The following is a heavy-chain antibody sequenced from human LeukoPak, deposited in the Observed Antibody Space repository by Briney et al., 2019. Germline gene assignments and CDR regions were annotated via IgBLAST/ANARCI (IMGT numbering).Heavy chain of an antibody. J-gene: IGHJ5*02. CDR3: AREVGATNL. V-gene: IGHV3-7*01. Sequence: ASSFNIPCPSWARPPPGNGMESGASIKYDGTEKYHVATVKGPFTIYRDKAKTSLYLQMNSLRVEDTAVYYCAREVGATNLWGKGTLVTVSS. CDR1: ASSFNIPC. D-gene: IGHD1-26*01. CDR2: IKYDGTEK.